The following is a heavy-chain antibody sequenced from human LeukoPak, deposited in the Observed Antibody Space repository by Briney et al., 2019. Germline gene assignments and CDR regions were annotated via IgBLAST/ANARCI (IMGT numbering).Heavy chain of an antibody. Sequence: PGGSLRLSCAASGFTFSSYGMHWVRQAPGKGLEWVSAISGSGGSTYYADSVKGRFTISRDNSKNTLYLQMNSLRAEDTAVYYCAKDALLVVPAAIAEWGKGTTVTVSS. V-gene: IGHV3-23*01. CDR2: ISGSGGST. CDR1: GFTFSSYG. J-gene: IGHJ6*04. CDR3: AKDALLVVPAAIAE. D-gene: IGHD2-2*02.